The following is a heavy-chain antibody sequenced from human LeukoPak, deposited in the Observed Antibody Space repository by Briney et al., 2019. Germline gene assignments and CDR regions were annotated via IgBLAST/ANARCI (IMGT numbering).Heavy chain of an antibody. CDR3: ARVPPGRFYYYYGMDV. CDR1: GFTFSSYA. Sequence: PGGSLRLSCAASGFTFSSYAMHWVRQAPGKGLEWVAVISYDGSNKYYADSVKGRFTISRDNSKNTLYLQMNSLRAEDTAVYYCARVPPGRFYYYYGMDVWGQGTTVTVSS. D-gene: IGHD1-26*01. V-gene: IGHV3-30-3*01. CDR2: ISYDGSNK. J-gene: IGHJ6*02.